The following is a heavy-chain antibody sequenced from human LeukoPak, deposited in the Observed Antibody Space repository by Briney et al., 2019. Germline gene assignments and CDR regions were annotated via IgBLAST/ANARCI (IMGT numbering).Heavy chain of an antibody. D-gene: IGHD6-19*01. J-gene: IGHJ4*02. CDR1: GFTFDDYA. CDR2: ISWNSGSI. CDR3: AKDDSGWFLGGFDY. V-gene: IGHV3-9*01. Sequence: GGSLRLSCAASGFTFDDYAMHWVRQAPGKGLEWVSGISWNSGSIGYADSVKGRFTISRDNAKNSLYLQMNSLRAEDTALYYCAKDDSGWFLGGFDYWGQGTLVTVSS.